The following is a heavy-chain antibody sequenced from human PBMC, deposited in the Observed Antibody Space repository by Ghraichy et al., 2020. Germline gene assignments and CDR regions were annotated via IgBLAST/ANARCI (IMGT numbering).Heavy chain of an antibody. CDR1: GFTFSSYG. V-gene: IGHV3-30*18. D-gene: IGHD6-19*01. CDR2: ISYDGSNK. Sequence: LSLTCAASGFTFSSYGMHWVRQAPGKGLEWVAVISYDGSNKYYADSVKGRFTISRDNSKNTLYLQMNSLRAEDTAVYYCAKDPFLEQWLVQLDAFDIWGQGTMVTVSS. CDR3: AKDPFLEQWLVQLDAFDI. J-gene: IGHJ3*02.